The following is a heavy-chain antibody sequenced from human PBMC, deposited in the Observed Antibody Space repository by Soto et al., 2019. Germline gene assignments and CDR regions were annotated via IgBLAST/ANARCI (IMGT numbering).Heavy chain of an antibody. Sequence: QITLKESGPTLVKPTQTLTLTCTFSGFSLSTSGVGVGWIRQPPGKALEWLALIYWDDDKRYSPSLKSRLIITKDTSKNQVVLTMTNMDPVDTATYYCAYSRYTGSGVDYWGQGTLVTVSS. CDR1: GFSLSTSGVG. CDR2: IYWDDDK. J-gene: IGHJ4*02. CDR3: AYSRYTGSGVDY. V-gene: IGHV2-5*02. D-gene: IGHD3-10*01.